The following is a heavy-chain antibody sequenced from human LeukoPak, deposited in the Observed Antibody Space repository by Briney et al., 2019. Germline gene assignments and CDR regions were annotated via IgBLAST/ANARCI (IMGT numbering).Heavy chain of an antibody. D-gene: IGHD6-6*01. J-gene: IGHJ6*02. CDR1: GGSFSGYY. CDR2: INHSGST. Sequence: PSETLSLTCAVYGGSFSGYYWSWIRQPPGKGLEWIGEINHSGSTNYNPSLKSRVTISVDTSKNQFSLKLSSVTAADTAVYYCARSYSSSSHYYYYGMDVWGQGTTVTVSS. CDR3: ARSYSSSSHYYYYGMDV. V-gene: IGHV4-34*01.